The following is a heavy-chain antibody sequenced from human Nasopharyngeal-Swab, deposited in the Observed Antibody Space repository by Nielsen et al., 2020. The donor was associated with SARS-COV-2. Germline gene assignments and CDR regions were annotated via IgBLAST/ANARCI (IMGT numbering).Heavy chain of an antibody. J-gene: IGHJ6*03. CDR2: IYTSGST. V-gene: IGHV4-61*02. CDR3: AREFSSSYYYYYYMDV. D-gene: IGHD6-6*01. Sequence: SETLSLTCTVSGGSISSGSYYWSWIRQPAGKGLEWIGRIYTSGSTNYIPSLKSRVTISVDTSKNQFSLKLSSVTAADTAVYYCAREFSSSYYYYYYMDVWGKGTTVTVSS. CDR1: GGSISSGSYY.